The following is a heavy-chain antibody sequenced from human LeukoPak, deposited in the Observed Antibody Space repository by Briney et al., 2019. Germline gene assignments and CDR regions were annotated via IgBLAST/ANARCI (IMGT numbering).Heavy chain of an antibody. J-gene: IGHJ4*02. D-gene: IGHD6-13*01. Sequence: GRSLRLSCAASGLTFSSYAMHWVRQAPGKGLEWVAVISYDGSNKYYADSVKGRFTISRDNSKNTLYLQMNSLRAEDTAVYYCAKGPAAGVMVDYWGQGTLVTVSS. CDR3: AKGPAAGVMVDY. CDR2: ISYDGSNK. V-gene: IGHV3-30*04. CDR1: GLTFSSYA.